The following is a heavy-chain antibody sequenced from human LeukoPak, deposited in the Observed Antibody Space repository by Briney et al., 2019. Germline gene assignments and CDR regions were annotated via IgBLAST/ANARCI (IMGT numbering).Heavy chain of an antibody. J-gene: IGHJ4*02. CDR1: GFGFSDFW. D-gene: IGHD4-17*01. Sequence: GGSLRLSCAASGFGFSDFWMSWVRQAPGKGLEWVANIKQDGRERYYVDSVEGRFTISRDNAKNSLYLKMNSLRAEDTAVYYCATRGGDSEVDFWGQGTLVTVSS. V-gene: IGHV3-7*01. CDR3: ATRGGDSEVDF. CDR2: IKQDGRER.